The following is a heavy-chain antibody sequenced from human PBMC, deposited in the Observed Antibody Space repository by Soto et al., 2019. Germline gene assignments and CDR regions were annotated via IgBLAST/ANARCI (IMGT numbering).Heavy chain of an antibody. J-gene: IGHJ5*02. V-gene: IGHV4-31*03. Sequence: SETLSLTCTVSGGSITSGAYYWTWIRQPPGKGLEWIGYIYYSGSTYYNPSLQSRLTISVDTSKNQFSLKLNSVTAADTAVYYCARGPFSSTSSWFDPWGQGTLVTVSS. D-gene: IGHD6-6*01. CDR1: GGSITSGAYY. CDR2: IYYSGST. CDR3: ARGPFSSTSSWFDP.